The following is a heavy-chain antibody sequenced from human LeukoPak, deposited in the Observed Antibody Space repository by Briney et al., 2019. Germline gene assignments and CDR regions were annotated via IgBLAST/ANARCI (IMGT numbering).Heavy chain of an antibody. V-gene: IGHV1-69*06. Sequence: SVKVSCKASGGTFSSYAISWVRQAPGQGLEWMGGIIPIFGTANYAQKFQGRVTITADKSTSTAYMELSSLRSEDTAVYYCARALVCTNGVCSTDYYYYMDVWGKGTTVTVSS. CDR1: GGTFSSYA. J-gene: IGHJ6*03. D-gene: IGHD2-8*01. CDR2: IIPIFGTA. CDR3: ARALVCTNGVCSTDYYYYMDV.